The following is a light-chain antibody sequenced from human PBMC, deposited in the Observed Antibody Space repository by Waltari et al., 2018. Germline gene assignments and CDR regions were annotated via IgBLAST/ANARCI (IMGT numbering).Light chain of an antibody. CDR1: SSNIGNNI. J-gene: IGLJ2*01. V-gene: IGLV1-44*01. CDR3: ATWDDSLNGPV. CDR2: TTK. Sequence: QSVLTQPPSASGTPGPRVTISCSGNSSNIGNNIVNWYQQLPGTAPKLLIYTTKQRPAGVPDRFSGSKSGTSASLAISGLQSEDEADYYCATWDDSLNGPVFGGGTKLTVL.